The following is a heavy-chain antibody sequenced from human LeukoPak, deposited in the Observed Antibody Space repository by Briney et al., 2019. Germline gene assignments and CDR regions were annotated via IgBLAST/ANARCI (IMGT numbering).Heavy chain of an antibody. D-gene: IGHD1-26*01. J-gene: IGHJ3*02. CDR1: GFTFSSYS. CDR3: ARQGSSDAFDI. Sequence: GGSLRLSCAASGFTFSSYSMNWVRQAPGKGLEWVSYISSSGSTIYYADSVKGRFTISRDNAKNSLYLQMNSLRAEDTAVYYCARQGSSDAFDIWGQGTMVTVSA. V-gene: IGHV3-48*04. CDR2: ISSSGSTI.